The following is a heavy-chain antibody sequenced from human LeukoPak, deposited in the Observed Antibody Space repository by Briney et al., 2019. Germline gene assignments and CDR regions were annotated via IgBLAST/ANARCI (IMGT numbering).Heavy chain of an antibody. D-gene: IGHD6-19*01. CDR1: EFTFNNYG. CDR2: ISKDGSNE. CDR3: AKHSSGITVAGTIQY. J-gene: IGHJ4*02. Sequence: GGSLRLSCAASEFTFNNYGMHWVRQAPGKGLEWVALISKDGSNEYYADSVKGRFTIPRDNSKNTLDLQMSSLRADDTAVYYCAKHSSGITVAGTIQYWGQGTLVTVSS. V-gene: IGHV3-30*18.